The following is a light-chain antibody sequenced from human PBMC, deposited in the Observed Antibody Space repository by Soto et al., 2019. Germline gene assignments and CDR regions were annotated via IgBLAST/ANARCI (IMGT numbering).Light chain of an antibody. CDR2: DAS. Sequence: DIQMTQSPSSLSASIGDRVTITCQASQDINNYLNWYQQRPGKAPKLLIYDASNLETGVPSRFSGSGFGTDFTFTISSLQPEDIATYYCQQYDNLVTFDGGTKVEI. CDR3: QQYDNLVT. CDR1: QDINNY. V-gene: IGKV1-33*01. J-gene: IGKJ4*01.